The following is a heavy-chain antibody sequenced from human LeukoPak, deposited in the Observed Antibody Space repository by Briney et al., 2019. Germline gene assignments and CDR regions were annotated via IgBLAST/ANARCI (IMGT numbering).Heavy chain of an antibody. CDR3: ARGVEPLAANTLAY. J-gene: IGHJ4*02. Sequence: SGGSLRLSCAAYGFTVITNDMTWVRQAPGKGLEWVSVLYSDCNTKYADSVQGRFTISRDNSKNTLYLEMNSLSPDDTAVYYCARGVEPLAANTLAYWGQGTLVTVSS. CDR1: GFTVITND. V-gene: IGHV3-53*01. CDR2: LYSDCNT. D-gene: IGHD1-14*01.